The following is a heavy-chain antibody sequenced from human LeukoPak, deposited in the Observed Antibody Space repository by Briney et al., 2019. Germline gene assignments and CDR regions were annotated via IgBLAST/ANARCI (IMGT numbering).Heavy chain of an antibody. V-gene: IGHV4-59*01. CDR3: ARDRSYGNNWFDP. D-gene: IGHD4-17*01. CDR1: GGSISSFY. Sequence: KPSETLSLTCTVSGGSISSFYWSWIRQPPGKGLEWIGYIYNRGTTNYNPSLKSRVTIAVDTSKNQFSLKLTSVTAADTAVYYCARDRSYGNNWFDPWGQGTLVTVS. J-gene: IGHJ5*02. CDR2: IYNRGTT.